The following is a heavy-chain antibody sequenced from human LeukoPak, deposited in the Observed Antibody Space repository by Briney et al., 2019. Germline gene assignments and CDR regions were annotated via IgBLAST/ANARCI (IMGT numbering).Heavy chain of an antibody. V-gene: IGHV4-39*01. Sequence: SETLSLTCNVSGGSISRSPYYWGWLPQPPGKGLEWIGTIYHSGSTYYNPSLKSRLTISVDTSKNLFSLKLTSVTAADTAVYYCASYSSSFVYWGQGTLVTVFS. J-gene: IGHJ4*02. D-gene: IGHD6-6*01. CDR2: IYHSGST. CDR1: GGSISRSPYY. CDR3: ASYSSSFVY.